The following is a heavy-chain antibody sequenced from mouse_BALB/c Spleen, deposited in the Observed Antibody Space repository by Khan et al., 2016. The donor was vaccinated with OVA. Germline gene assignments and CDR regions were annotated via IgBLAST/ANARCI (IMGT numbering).Heavy chain of an antibody. V-gene: IGHV5-15*02. CDR1: GFTFSDYG. Sequence: VELVESGGGLVQPGGSRKLSCAASGFTFSDYGLAWVRQAPGKGPEWVAFISSLAYSIYYADTVTGRFTISRENAKNTLYLEMSSLRSEDTAMXYCARSWAMDYWGQGTSVTVSS. J-gene: IGHJ4*01. CDR2: ISSLAYSI. CDR3: ARSWAMDY.